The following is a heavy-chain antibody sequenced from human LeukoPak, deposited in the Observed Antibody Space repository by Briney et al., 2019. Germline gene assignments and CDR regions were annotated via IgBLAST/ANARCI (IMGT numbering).Heavy chain of an antibody. CDR3: ARSLSMAPDV. CDR2: IYYSGST. J-gene: IGHJ6*03. CDR1: GGSISSSSYY. V-gene: IGHV4-39*07. Sequence: SGTLSLTCTVSGGSISSSSYYWGWIRQPPGKGLEWIGSIYYSGSTYYNPSLKSRVTISVDTSKNQFSLKLSSVTAADTAVYYCARSLSMAPDVWGKGTTVTVSS. D-gene: IGHD2-21*01.